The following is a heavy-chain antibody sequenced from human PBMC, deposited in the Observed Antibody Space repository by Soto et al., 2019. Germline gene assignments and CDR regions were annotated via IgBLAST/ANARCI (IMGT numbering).Heavy chain of an antibody. J-gene: IGHJ5*02. CDR2: IYPGDSDT. CDR1: GYSFTSYW. CDR3: ARSGPLRYFEWLPLHHWFDP. Sequence: PGDSLKISCKGSGYSFTSYWIGWVRQMPGKGLEWMGIIYPGDSDTRYSPSFQGQVTISADKSISTAYLQWSSLKASDTAMYYCARSGPLRYFEWLPLHHWFDPWGQGTLVTVSS. V-gene: IGHV5-51*01. D-gene: IGHD3-9*01.